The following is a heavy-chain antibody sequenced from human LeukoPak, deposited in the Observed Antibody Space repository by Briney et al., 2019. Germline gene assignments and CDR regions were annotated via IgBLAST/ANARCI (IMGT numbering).Heavy chain of an antibody. D-gene: IGHD3-3*01. CDR3: ARGPRYDFWSGTRYYGMDV. J-gene: IGHJ6*02. V-gene: IGHV4-34*01. Sequence: SETLSLTCAVYGGPFSGYDWSGIRQPPGKGLEWIGEINHRGSTNYNPSLKSRVTISVDTSKNQFSLKLSSVTAADTAVYYCARGPRYDFWSGTRYYGMDVWGQGTTVTVSS. CDR2: INHRGST. CDR1: GGPFSGYD.